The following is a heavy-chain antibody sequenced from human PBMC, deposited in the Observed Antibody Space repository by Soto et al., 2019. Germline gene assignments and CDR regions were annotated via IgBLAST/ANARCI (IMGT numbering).Heavy chain of an antibody. CDR1: GGSISSYY. D-gene: IGHD6-6*01. V-gene: IGHV4-59*01. J-gene: IGHJ6*02. Sequence: SETLSLTCTVSGGSISSYYWSWIRQPPGKGLEWIGYIYYSGSTNYNPSLKSRVTISVDTSKNQFSLKLSSVTAADTAVYYCARVTSSSGTYYYGMDVWGQGTTVTVSS. CDR3: ARVTSSSGTYYYGMDV. CDR2: IYYSGST.